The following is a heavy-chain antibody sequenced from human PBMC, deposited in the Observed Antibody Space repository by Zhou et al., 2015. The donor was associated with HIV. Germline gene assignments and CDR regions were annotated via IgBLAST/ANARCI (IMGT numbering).Heavy chain of an antibody. CDR2: ISGYSGTT. CDR3: ARDGDYVWGSYRYLGY. CDR1: NYTFSNYG. Sequence: QVQLVQSGTEVKKPGASVRVSCRASNYTFSNYGIAWIRQAPGQGLEWMGWISGYSGTTNYAQKFQGKFTMTTDISTTTAYMELSRLRYDDTAVYYCARDGDYVWGSYRYLGYWGQGTLVTVSS. J-gene: IGHJ4*02. D-gene: IGHD3-16*02. V-gene: IGHV1-18*01.